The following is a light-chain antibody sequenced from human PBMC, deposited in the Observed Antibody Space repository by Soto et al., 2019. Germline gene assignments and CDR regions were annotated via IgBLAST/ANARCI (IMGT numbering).Light chain of an antibody. CDR2: KVS. CDR3: QQYNGYSWA. Sequence: DIQMTQSPSTLSASVGDRVTITCRASQSLNDWLAWFQQKPGKAPNLLIYKVSNLESGVPSRFSGSGSGTEFTRTISSLQPDDFATYYCQQYNGYSWAFGQGTKGEIK. CDR1: QSLNDW. J-gene: IGKJ1*01. V-gene: IGKV1-5*03.